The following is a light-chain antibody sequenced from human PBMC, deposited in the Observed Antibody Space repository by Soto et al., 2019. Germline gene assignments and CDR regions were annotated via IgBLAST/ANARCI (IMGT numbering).Light chain of an antibody. Sequence: QSALTQPASVSGSPGQSITISCTGTSSDVGSYNLVSWYQQHPGKAPKLMISEVNKRPSGVSNRFSGSKSGNTASLTISGRQAEDEADYYCCSYAGTSTNVFGTGTKLTVL. J-gene: IGLJ1*01. CDR3: CSYAGTSTNV. CDR1: SSDVGSYNL. CDR2: EVN. V-gene: IGLV2-23*02.